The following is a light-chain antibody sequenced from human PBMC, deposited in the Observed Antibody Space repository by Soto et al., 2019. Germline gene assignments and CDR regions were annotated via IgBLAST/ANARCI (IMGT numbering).Light chain of an antibody. Sequence: QSALTQPPSASGSAGQSVTISCTGTSSDVGGYNYVSWYQQHPGKAPKLMIYEVSKRPSGVPDRFSGSKSGNTASLTVSGLQAEDDADYYCSSYAGSNNLLFGGGTKLTVL. CDR3: SSYAGSNNLL. CDR1: SSDVGGYNY. J-gene: IGLJ2*01. V-gene: IGLV2-8*01. CDR2: EVS.